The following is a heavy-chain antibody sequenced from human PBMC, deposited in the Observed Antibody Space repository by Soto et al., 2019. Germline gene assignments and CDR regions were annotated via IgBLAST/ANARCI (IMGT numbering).Heavy chain of an antibody. CDR1: GGSFSGYY. J-gene: IGHJ6*02. V-gene: IGHV4-34*01. CDR2: ISHSGGT. CDR3: ARDGRAVAGYSYAMDV. Sequence: SETLSLTCAVSGGSFSGYYWTWIRQPPGKGLDWIGEISHSGGTNYNPSLKSPVSISLDTSTNQFSLKLSSVTVADTAVYYCARDGRAVAGYSYAMDVWGQGTTVTGSS. D-gene: IGHD6-19*01.